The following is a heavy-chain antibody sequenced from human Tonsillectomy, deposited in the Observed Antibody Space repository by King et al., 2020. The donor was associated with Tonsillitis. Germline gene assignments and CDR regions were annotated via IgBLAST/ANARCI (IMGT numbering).Heavy chain of an antibody. Sequence: QLQESGPGLVKPSETLSLTCTVSGGSISSTSFYWGWIRQPPGKGLEWIGSILYIGSTYYDPSLKSRVTISVDTPKDQVSLKLSSVTAADTAVYYCARHRLLNWFDRWGKGTLVTVSS. CDR2: ILYIGST. D-gene: IGHD2/OR15-2a*01. J-gene: IGHJ5*02. CDR3: ARHRLLNWFDR. CDR1: GGSISSTSFY. V-gene: IGHV4-39*01.